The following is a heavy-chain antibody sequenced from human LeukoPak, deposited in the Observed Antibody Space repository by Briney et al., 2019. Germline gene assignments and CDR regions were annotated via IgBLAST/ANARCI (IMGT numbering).Heavy chain of an antibody. CDR1: GFTFSTYG. D-gene: IGHD1-26*01. Sequence: PGRSLRLSCAASGFTFSTYGMHWVRKAPGKGLEWVTVISYNGSNKYYADSVKGRFTISRDSSKNTLYLQMNSLRVEDTAVYYCARGFSTDSGPRGPDYWGQGTLVTVSS. J-gene: IGHJ4*02. CDR2: ISYNGSNK. CDR3: ARGFSTDSGPRGPDY. V-gene: IGHV3-30*03.